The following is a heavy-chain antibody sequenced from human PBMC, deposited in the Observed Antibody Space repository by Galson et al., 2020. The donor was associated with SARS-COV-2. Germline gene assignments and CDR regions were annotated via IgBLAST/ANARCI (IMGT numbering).Heavy chain of an antibody. CDR3: VSTYGALSPLNY. CDR2: ISYDGSNK. V-gene: IGHV3-30*04. J-gene: IGHJ4*02. Sequence: GGSLRLSCAASGFTFSSYAMHWVRQAPGKGLEWVAVISYDGSNKYYADSVKGRFTISRDNSKNTLYLQMNSLRAEDTAVYYCVSTYGALSPLNYWGQGTLVTVSS. CDR1: GFTFSSYA. D-gene: IGHD4-17*01.